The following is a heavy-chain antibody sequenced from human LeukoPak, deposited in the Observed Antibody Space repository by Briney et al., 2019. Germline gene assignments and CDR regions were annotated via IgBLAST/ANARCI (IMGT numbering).Heavy chain of an antibody. CDR2: ISAYNGNT. Sequence: ASAKVSCKASGYTFTSYGISWVRQAPGQGPEWMGWISAYNGNTYYAQNLQGRVTMTTDTSTSTAYMELRSLRSDDTAVYYCARDGRQDGRFEYWGQGTLVTVSS. V-gene: IGHV1-18*01. CDR1: GYTFTSYG. CDR3: ARDGRQDGRFEY. J-gene: IGHJ4*02.